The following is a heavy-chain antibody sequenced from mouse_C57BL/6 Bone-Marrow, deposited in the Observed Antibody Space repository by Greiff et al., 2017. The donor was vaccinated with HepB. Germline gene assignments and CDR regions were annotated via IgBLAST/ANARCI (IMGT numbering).Heavy chain of an antibody. CDR3: ARVYYYGSSFAWFAY. D-gene: IGHD1-1*01. CDR2: INPNNGGT. CDR1: GYTFTDYN. J-gene: IGHJ3*01. V-gene: IGHV1-18*01. Sequence: EVQLQQSGPELVKPGASVKIPCKASGYTFTDYNMDWVKQSHGKSLEWIGDINPNNGGTIYNQKFKGKATLPVDKSSSTAYMERRSLTSEDTAVSYCARVYYYGSSFAWFAYWGQGTLVTVSA.